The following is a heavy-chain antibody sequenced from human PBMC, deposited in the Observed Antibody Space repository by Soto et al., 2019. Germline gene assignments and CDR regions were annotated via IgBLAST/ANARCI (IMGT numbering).Heavy chain of an antibody. CDR2: IYHSGST. V-gene: IGHV4-59*12. CDR1: GGSISSYY. J-gene: IGHJ4*02. CDR3: ARGPYPKRSFSYFDY. D-gene: IGHD3-10*01. Sequence: PSETLSLTCTVSGGSISSYYWSWIRQPPGKGLEWIGYIYHSGSTYYNPSLKSRVTISVDRPKNQFSLKLSSVTAADTAVYYCARGPYPKRSFSYFDYWGQGTLVTVSS.